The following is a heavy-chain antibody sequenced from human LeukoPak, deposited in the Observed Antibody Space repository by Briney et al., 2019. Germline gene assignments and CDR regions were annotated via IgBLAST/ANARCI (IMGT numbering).Heavy chain of an antibody. V-gene: IGHV1-46*01. CDR1: GNTFTNYY. CDR2: INPSGGSR. D-gene: IGHD3-22*01. CDR3: ARDQYYDSSGYSLAGFEY. Sequence: ASVKVSCKASGNTFTNYYMHWVRQAPGQGLEWMGIINPSGGSRTYTQRFQGRVTMTTDTSTSTAYMKLRSLRSDDTAVYYCARDQYYDSSGYSLAGFEYWGQGTLVTVSS. J-gene: IGHJ4*02.